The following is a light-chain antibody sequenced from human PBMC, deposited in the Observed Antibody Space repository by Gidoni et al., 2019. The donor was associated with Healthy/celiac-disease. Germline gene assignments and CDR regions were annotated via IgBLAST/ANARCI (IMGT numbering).Light chain of an antibody. J-gene: IGKJ2*01. Sequence: DIQMTQSPSSLSASVGDRVTITCRASQSISSYLNWYQQKPGKAPKLLIYAASILQSGVPSRVSGSGYGTDFTLTISSLQPEDFATYYCQQSYSTLYTFGQGTKLESK. V-gene: IGKV1-39*01. CDR3: QQSYSTLYT. CDR2: AAS. CDR1: QSISSY.